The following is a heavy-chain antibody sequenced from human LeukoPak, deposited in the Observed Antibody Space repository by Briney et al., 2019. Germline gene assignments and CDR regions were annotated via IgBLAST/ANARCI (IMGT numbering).Heavy chain of an antibody. CDR1: GGSISSGSYY. V-gene: IGHV4-61*02. CDR3: ARDYVYGYSYGFYYYYMDV. J-gene: IGHJ6*03. Sequence: SETLSLTCTVSGGSISSGSYYWSWIRQPAGKGLEWIGRIYTSGSANYNPSLKGRVTISVDTSKNQFSLKLSSVTAADTAVYYCARDYVYGYSYGFYYYYMDVWGKGTTVTVSS. D-gene: IGHD5-18*01. CDR2: IYTSGSA.